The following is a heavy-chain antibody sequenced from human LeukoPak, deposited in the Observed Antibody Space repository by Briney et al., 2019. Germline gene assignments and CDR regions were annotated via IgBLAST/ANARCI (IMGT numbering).Heavy chain of an antibody. J-gene: IGHJ4*02. V-gene: IGHV3-30*03. CDR1: GFTFSSYG. CDR2: ISYDGSNK. Sequence: GGSLRLSCAASGFTFSSYGMHWVRQAPGKGLEWVAVISYDGSNKYYADSVKGRFTISRDNAKNSLYLQMISLRAEDTAVYYCARTGDSHYWGQGTLATVSS. D-gene: IGHD7-27*01. CDR3: ARTGDSHY.